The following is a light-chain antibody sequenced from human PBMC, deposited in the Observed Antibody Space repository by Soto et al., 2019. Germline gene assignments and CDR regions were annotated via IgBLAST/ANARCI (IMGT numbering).Light chain of an antibody. V-gene: IGKV3-15*01. CDR3: QQYNDWQWT. CDR1: QSVSSN. Sequence: EIVMTQSPATLSVSPGERATLSCMASQSVSSNLAWYQQKPGRAPRLLIYGAFTRATGTPARFSGSGSGTEFTLTISSLHSEDFAVYYCQQYNDWQWTFGQGTEVEIK. CDR2: GAF. J-gene: IGKJ1*01.